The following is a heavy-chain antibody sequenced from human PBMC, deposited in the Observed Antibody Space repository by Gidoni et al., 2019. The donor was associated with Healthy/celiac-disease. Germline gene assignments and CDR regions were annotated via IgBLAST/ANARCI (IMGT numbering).Heavy chain of an antibody. J-gene: IGHJ4*02. CDR3: ARERAGSSSSREDFDY. D-gene: IGHD6-6*01. CDR2: IIPILGIA. CDR1: GGTFSSYA. V-gene: IGHV1-69*04. Sequence: EVKKPGSSVKVSCKASGGTFSSYAIRWVRQAPGQGLEWMGRIIPILGIANYAQKFQGRVTITADKSTRTAYVELLSLRSEDTAVYYCARERAGSSSSREDFDYWGQGTLVTFSS.